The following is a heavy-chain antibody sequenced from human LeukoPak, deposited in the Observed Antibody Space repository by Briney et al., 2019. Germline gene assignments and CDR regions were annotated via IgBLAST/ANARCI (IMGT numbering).Heavy chain of an antibody. CDR2: ISSSSSTI. J-gene: IGHJ3*02. D-gene: IGHD2-21*02. CDR1: GFTLSSYS. Sequence: HPGGSLRLSCAASGFTLSSYSMNWVRQAPGKGLEWVSYISSSSSTIYYADSVKGRFTISRDNAKNSLYLQMNSLRAEDTAVYYCARVKVVTATDAFDIWGQGTMVTVSS. V-gene: IGHV3-48*01. CDR3: ARVKVVTATDAFDI.